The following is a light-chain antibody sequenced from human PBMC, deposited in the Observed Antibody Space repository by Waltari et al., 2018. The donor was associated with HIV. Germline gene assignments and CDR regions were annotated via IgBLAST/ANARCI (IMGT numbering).Light chain of an antibody. CDR1: SSDVGGYKY. V-gene: IGLV2-14*01. CDR3: SSFTSRTTWV. Sequence: QSALTQPASVSGSPGQWITISCTGSSSDVGGYKYVSWYQQHPGKAPKLIIYEVSNRPLGVSHRFSGSKSGNTASLTISGLQAEDEADYYCSSFTSRTTWVFGGGTKLTVL. CDR2: EVS. J-gene: IGLJ3*02.